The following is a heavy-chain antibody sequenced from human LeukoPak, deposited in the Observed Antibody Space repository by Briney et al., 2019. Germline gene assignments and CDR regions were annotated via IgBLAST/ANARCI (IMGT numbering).Heavy chain of an antibody. CDR3: AKDVYDCSGGSCPQYYYVMDV. CDR2: IRFDGSEK. Sequence: GGSRRLSCTVSGFTFSTYGMHWVRQAPGKGLEWLSFIRFDGSEKYYADSVRGRFTISRDNSKNTLSLQMNRLRAEDTALYYCAKDVYDCSGGSCPQYYYVMDVWGQGTTVTVSS. CDR1: GFTFSTYG. J-gene: IGHJ6*02. D-gene: IGHD2-15*01. V-gene: IGHV3-30*02.